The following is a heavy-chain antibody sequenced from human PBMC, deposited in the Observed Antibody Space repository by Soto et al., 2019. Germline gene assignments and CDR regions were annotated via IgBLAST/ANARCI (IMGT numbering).Heavy chain of an antibody. Sequence: GGSLRFSCLASGFIFDDYAIHWVRQVAGKGLEWVSGIDWNRATVGYADSVKGRFTLSRDNARNSVVLQMNSLRPEDTAVYYCVKDVGSRHYDFTNFDSWGQGTLVTVSS. CDR2: IDWNRATV. CDR3: VKDVGSRHYDFTNFDS. V-gene: IGHV3-9*01. D-gene: IGHD3-3*01. CDR1: GFIFDDYA. J-gene: IGHJ4*02.